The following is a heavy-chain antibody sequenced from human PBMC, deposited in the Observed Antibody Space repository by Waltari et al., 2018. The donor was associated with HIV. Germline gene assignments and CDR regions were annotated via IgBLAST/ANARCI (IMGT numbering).Heavy chain of an antibody. CDR2: IRSATNEK. CDR3: VRDDPGYGPIDH. CDR1: GFAFRHYS. D-gene: IGHD5-18*01. V-gene: IGHV3-21*04. Sequence: LVESGGGVVKTGESLSLMCEASGFAFRHYSFNWVHQSPLGGLGLVASIRSATNEKFYLDSVRGRFVISRDDSESSVHLQMDSVKKEDTGTYFCVRDDPGYGPIDHWGRGTQVTV. J-gene: IGHJ5*02.